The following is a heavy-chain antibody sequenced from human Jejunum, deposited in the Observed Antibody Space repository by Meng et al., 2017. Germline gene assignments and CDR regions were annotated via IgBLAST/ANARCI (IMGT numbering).Heavy chain of an antibody. CDR1: GSTFTYW. CDR2: ILPADSDT. CDR3: ARQDGSGIYYFDS. D-gene: IGHD3-10*01. J-gene: IGHJ4*03. Sequence: GESLKISCKGAGSTFTYWIAWVRQMPGKGLEWLGIILPADSDTGYSPNFRGQVTISVDKSVSTAYLQWSSLKASDTAMYYCARQDGSGIYYFDSWGQGTLVTVSS. V-gene: IGHV5-51*01.